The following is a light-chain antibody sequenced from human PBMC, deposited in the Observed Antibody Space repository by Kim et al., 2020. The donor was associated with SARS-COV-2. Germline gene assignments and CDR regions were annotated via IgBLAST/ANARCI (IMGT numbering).Light chain of an antibody. CDR3: NSRDSSGNHVV. CDR2: GKN. Sequence: ALGQTVRITCQGDSLRSYYASWYQQKPGQGPILVIYGKNNRPSGIPDRFSGSTSGNTASLTITGVQAVDEADFYCNSRDSSGNHVVFGGGTQLTVL. J-gene: IGLJ2*01. CDR1: SLRSYY. V-gene: IGLV3-19*01.